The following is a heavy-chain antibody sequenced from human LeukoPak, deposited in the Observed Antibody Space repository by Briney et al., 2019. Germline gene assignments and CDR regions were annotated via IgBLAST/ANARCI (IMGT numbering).Heavy chain of an antibody. CDR3: ARGDGNNFFDY. CDR1: GFSVTNNY. CDR2: FSVGGAT. J-gene: IGHJ4*02. D-gene: IGHD5-24*01. V-gene: IGHV3-53*01. Sequence: QSGGSLRLSCAVSGFSVTNNYMSWVRQAPGKGLEWVSVFSVGGATYYADSVKGRFTISRDNSDNTLYLQMKSLRAEDTAVYYCARGDGNNFFDYWGPGTLVTVSS.